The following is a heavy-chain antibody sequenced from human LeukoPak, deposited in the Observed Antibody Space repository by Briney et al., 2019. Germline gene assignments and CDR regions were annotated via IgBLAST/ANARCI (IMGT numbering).Heavy chain of an antibody. CDR2: IFHSGST. CDR3: ARDRGIGSTSGQGVYYFDY. CDR1: GGSVSSSSYH. D-gene: IGHD2-2*01. Sequence: PSETLSLTCTVSGGSVSSSSYHWGRIGQPPGKGLVWIGEIFHSGSTNYNPSLKSRVTISLDTSKNQFFLKLNSVTAADTAMYYCARDRGIGSTSGQGVYYFDYWGQGTLVTVSS. J-gene: IGHJ4*02. V-gene: IGHV4-39*07.